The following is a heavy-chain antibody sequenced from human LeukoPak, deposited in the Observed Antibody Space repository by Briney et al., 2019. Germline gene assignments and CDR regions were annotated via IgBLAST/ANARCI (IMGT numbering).Heavy chain of an antibody. D-gene: IGHD1-7*01. Sequence: SETLSLTCTVSGGSISSHYWSWIRQPPGKGLEWIGYIYYSGSTNYNPSLKSRVTMSVDTSKNQFSLKLSSVTAADTAVYYCARARLELRQDYYYYMDVWGKGTTVTVSS. J-gene: IGHJ6*03. CDR3: ARARLELRQDYYYYMDV. V-gene: IGHV4-59*11. CDR1: GGSISSHY. CDR2: IYYSGST.